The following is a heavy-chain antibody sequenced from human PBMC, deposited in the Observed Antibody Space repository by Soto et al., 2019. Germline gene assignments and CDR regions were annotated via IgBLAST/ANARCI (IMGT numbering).Heavy chain of an antibody. Sequence: QVQLVESGGGLVKPGGSLRLSCAASGFTFSDYYMTWIRQAPGKGLEWVSYISDSGSVTYYADSVKGRFTISRDNAKNSLHLQMNSLRADDTAVYYCAKESSSWYLDSWGRGTLVTVSS. CDR1: GFTFSDYY. D-gene: IGHD6-13*01. J-gene: IGHJ4*02. CDR3: AKESSSWYLDS. CDR2: ISDSGSVT. V-gene: IGHV3-11*01.